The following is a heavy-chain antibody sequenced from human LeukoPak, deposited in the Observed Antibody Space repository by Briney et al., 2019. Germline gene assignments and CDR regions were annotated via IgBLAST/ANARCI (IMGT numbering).Heavy chain of an antibody. CDR1: GFTFSSYS. CDR3: ARDGGGSYLPYFDY. J-gene: IGHJ4*02. D-gene: IGHD1-26*01. Sequence: GESLRLSCAASGFTFSSYSMNWVRQAPGKGLEWVSSISSSSSYIYYADSVKGRFTISRDNAKNSLYLQMNSLRAEDTAVYYCARDGGGSYLPYFDYWGQGTLVTVSS. CDR2: ISSSSSYI. V-gene: IGHV3-21*01.